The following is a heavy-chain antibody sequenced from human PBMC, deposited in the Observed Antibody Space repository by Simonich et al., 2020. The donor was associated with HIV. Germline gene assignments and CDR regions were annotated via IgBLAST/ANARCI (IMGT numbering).Heavy chain of an antibody. Sequence: QVHLQQWGAGLLKHSETLSLTCAVYGGSFSGYYWSWIRQPPGKGLEWIGEIDDSESTSYNPSRKSRVTMSVDTSKNQFSLKLTLVTAADTAVYYCARRSGYALDYWGQGTLVTVSS. J-gene: IGHJ4*02. D-gene: IGHD5-12*01. V-gene: IGHV4-34*01. CDR2: IDDSEST. CDR3: ARRSGYALDY. CDR1: GGSFSGYY.